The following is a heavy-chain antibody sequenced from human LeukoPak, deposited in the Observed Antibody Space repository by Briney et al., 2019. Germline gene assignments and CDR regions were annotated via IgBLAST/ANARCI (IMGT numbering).Heavy chain of an antibody. CDR2: ISSSSSYI. D-gene: IGHD3-3*01. J-gene: IGHJ4*02. CDR3: ARTYDFWSGTTDY. V-gene: IGHV3-21*01. CDR1: GFTFSSYS. Sequence: KTGGSLRLSCAASGFTFSSYSMNWVRQAPGKRLEWVSSISSSSSYIYYADSVKGRFTISRDNAKNSLYLQMNSLRAEDTAVYYCARTYDFWSGTTDYWGQGTLVTVSS.